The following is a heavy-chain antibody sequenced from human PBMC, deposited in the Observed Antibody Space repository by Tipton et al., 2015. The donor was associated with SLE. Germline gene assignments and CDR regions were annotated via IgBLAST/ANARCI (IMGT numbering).Heavy chain of an antibody. J-gene: IGHJ3*02. CDR2: IWYDGSNK. D-gene: IGHD6-13*01. V-gene: IGHV3-33*01. Sequence: SLRLSCSTFADYEVIWVRQSPGKGLEWVAVIWYDGSNKYYADSVKGRFTISRDNSKNTLHLQMNSLRAEDTAVYYCARGLLWYSSTLDAFDIWGQGTMVTVSS. CDR1: TFADYE. CDR3: ARGLLWYSSTLDAFDI.